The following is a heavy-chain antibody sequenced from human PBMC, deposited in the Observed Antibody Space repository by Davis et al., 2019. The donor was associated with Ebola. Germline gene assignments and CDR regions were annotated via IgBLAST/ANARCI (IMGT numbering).Heavy chain of an antibody. J-gene: IGHJ3*02. CDR1: GGSISSGGYY. CDR3: AREVAGHAFDI. V-gene: IGHV4-31*03. Sequence: PSETLSLTCTVSGGSISSGGYYWSWIRQHPGKGLEWIGYIYYSGSTYYNPSLKSRVTMSVDTSKNQFSLKLSSVTAADTAVYYCAREVAGHAFDIWGQGTMVTVSS. D-gene: IGHD2-15*01. CDR2: IYYSGST.